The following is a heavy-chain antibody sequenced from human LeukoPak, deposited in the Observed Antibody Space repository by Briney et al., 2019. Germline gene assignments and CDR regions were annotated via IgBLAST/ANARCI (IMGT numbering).Heavy chain of an antibody. CDR2: IYYSGST. CDR3: ARGEVVIATPFY. J-gene: IGHJ4*02. D-gene: IGHD2-21*01. V-gene: IGHV4-59*01. Sequence: SETLSLTCTVSGGSISSYYWSWIRQPPGKGLEWIGYIYYSGSTNYNPSLKSRVTISVDTSKNQFSLKLSSVTAADTAVYYCARGEVVIATPFYWGQGTLVTVSS. CDR1: GGSISSYY.